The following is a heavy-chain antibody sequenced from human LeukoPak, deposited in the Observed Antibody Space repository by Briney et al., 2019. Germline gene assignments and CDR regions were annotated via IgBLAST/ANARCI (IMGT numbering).Heavy chain of an antibody. V-gene: IGHV1-8*01. CDR3: ARALSWTTESYYYMDV. CDR2: MNPNSGNT. J-gene: IGHJ6*03. CDR1: GYTFTSYD. D-gene: IGHD3/OR15-3a*01. Sequence: ASVKVSCKASGYTFTSYDVNWVRQATEQGLEWLGWMNPNSGNTGYAQNFQGRVTMTMNTSITTAYMELSSLRSEDTAVYYCARALSWTTESYYYMDVWGKGTTVTVSS.